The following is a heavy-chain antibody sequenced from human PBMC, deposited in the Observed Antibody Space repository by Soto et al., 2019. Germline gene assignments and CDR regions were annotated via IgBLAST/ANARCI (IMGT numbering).Heavy chain of an antibody. J-gene: IGHJ5*02. Sequence: QVQLVQSGAEVKKPGASVKVSCKASGYTFTSYDINWVRQATGQGLEWMGWMNPNSGNTGYAQKFQGRVTMTSTTCIITAYMELSSLRSEDTAVYYCARPRFLESNWFDPWGQGTLVTVSS. CDR2: MNPNSGNT. D-gene: IGHD3-3*01. CDR1: GYTFTSYD. V-gene: IGHV1-8*01. CDR3: ARPRFLESNWFDP.